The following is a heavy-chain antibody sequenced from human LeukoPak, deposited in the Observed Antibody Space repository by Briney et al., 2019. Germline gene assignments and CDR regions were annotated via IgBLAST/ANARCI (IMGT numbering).Heavy chain of an antibody. J-gene: IGHJ4*02. D-gene: IGHD3-10*01. CDR3: AKDTFDTMVRGVMSY. V-gene: IGHV3-23*01. Sequence: GGSLRLSCAASGFTFSSYAMSWVRQAPGKGLEWVSAISGSGGSTYYADSVKGRFTISRDNSKNTLYLQMNSLRAEDTAVYYCAKDTFDTMVRGVMSYWGQGTLVTVSS. CDR1: GFTFSSYA. CDR2: ISGSGGST.